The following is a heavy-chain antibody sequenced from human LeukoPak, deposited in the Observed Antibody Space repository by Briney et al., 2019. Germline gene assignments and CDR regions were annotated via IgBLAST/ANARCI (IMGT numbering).Heavy chain of an antibody. D-gene: IGHD4-17*01. CDR1: GFTFSDHY. Sequence: GGSLRLSCAASGFTFSDHYMDWVRQAPGKGLEWVGRTRNKANSYTTEYAASVKGRSTISRDDSKNSLYLQMNSLKTEDTAVYYCARAAYGDYLFDYWGQGTLVTISS. V-gene: IGHV3-72*01. J-gene: IGHJ4*02. CDR2: TRNKANSYTT. CDR3: ARAAYGDYLFDY.